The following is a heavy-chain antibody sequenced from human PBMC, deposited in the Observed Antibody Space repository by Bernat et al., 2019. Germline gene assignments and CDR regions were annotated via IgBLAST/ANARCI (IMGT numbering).Heavy chain of an antibody. J-gene: IGHJ3*02. D-gene: IGHD3-16*02. V-gene: IGHV4-39*01. Sequence: QLQLQESGPGLVKPSETLSLTCTVSGGSISSSSYYWGWIRQPPGKGLEWIGSIYYSGSTYYNPSLKSRVTISVDTSKNQLSLKLSSVTAADTAVYYCARREDDYVWGSYRSYAFDIWGQGTMVTVSS. CDR2: IYYSGST. CDR1: GGSISSSSYY. CDR3: ARREDDYVWGSYRSYAFDI.